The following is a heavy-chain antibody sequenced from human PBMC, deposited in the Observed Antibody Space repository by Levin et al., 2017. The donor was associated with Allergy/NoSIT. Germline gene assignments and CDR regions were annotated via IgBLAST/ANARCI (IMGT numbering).Heavy chain of an antibody. D-gene: IGHD6-13*01. CDR3: ARRLMTGYSSSNFWFDP. Sequence: SVKVSCKASGGTFSSYAISWVRQAPGQGLEWMGRIIPILGIANYAQKFQGRVTITADKSTSTAYMELSSLRSEDTAVYYCARRLMTGYSSSNFWFDPWGQGTLVTVSS. J-gene: IGHJ5*02. CDR2: IIPILGIA. CDR1: GGTFSSYA. V-gene: IGHV1-69*04.